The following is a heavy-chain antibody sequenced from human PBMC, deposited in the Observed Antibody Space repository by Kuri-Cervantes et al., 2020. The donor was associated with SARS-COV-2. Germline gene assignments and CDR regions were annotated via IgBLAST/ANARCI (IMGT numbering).Heavy chain of an antibody. J-gene: IGHJ6*03. D-gene: IGHD3-16*01. CDR1: GFSLSTSGMC. CDR2: IDWDDDK. V-gene: IGHV2-70*11. Sequence: SGPTLVKPTQTLTLTCTFSGFSLSTSGMCVSWIRQPPGKALEWLARIDWDDDKYYSTSLKTRLTISKDTSKNQVVLTMTNMEPVDTATYYCARIAAYDYVWGSPHYYYYMDVWGKGTTVTVSS. CDR3: ARIAAYDYVWGSPHYYYYMDV.